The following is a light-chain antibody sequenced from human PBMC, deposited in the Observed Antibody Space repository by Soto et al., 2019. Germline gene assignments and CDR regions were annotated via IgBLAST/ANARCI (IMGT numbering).Light chain of an antibody. CDR3: SSYAGSNNFGLV. Sequence: QSALAQPASVSGSPGQSITISCTGTSSDVGAYNYVSWYQQHPGKAPKLIIFEVSNRPSGISNRFSGSKSGQTASLSISGLQAEDEADYYCSSYAGSNNFGLVFGGGTKLTVL. CDR2: EVS. CDR1: SSDVGAYNY. V-gene: IGLV2-14*01. J-gene: IGLJ2*01.